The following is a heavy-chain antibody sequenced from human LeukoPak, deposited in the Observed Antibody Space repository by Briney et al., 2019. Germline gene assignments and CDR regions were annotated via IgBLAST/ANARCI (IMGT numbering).Heavy chain of an antibody. D-gene: IGHD4-17*01. CDR2: IIPIFGTA. CDR3: ARKDGDYADDYYFDY. CDR1: GGTFSSYA. Sequence: ASVKVSCKASGGTFSSYAISWVRQAPGQGLEWIGGIIPIFGTANYAQKFQGRVTITADESTSTAYMELSSLRSEDTAVYYCARKDGDYADDYYFDYWGQGTLVTVSS. J-gene: IGHJ4*02. V-gene: IGHV1-69*13.